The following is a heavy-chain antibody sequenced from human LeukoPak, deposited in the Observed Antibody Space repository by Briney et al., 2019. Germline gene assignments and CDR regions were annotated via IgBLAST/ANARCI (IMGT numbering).Heavy chain of an antibody. CDR1: GGSISSYY. CDR3: ARAERTTNYDSSGYLDY. J-gene: IGHJ4*02. D-gene: IGHD3-22*01. CDR2: IYTSGST. V-gene: IGHV4-4*07. Sequence: ASETLSLTCTVSGGSISSYYWSWIRQPAEKGLEWIGRIYTSGSTNYNPSLKSRVTMSVDTSKNQFSLKLSSVTAADTAVYYCARAERTTNYDSSGYLDYWGQGTLVTVSS.